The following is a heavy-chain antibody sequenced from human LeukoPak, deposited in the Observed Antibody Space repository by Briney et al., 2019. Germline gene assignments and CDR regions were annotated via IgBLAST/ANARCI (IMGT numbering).Heavy chain of an antibody. Sequence: SVKVSCKASGGTFSSYTISWVRQAPGQGLEWMGRIIPILGIANYAQKFQGRVTITADKSTSTAYMELSSLRSEDTAVYYCARDSSSLYSWCDPWGQGTLVTVSS. CDR1: GGTFSSYT. V-gene: IGHV1-69*04. CDR2: IIPILGIA. CDR3: ARDSSSLYSWCDP. J-gene: IGHJ5*02. D-gene: IGHD6-13*01.